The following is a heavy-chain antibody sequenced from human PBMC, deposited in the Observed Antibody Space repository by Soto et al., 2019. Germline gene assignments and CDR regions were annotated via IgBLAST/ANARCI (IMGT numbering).Heavy chain of an antibody. D-gene: IGHD1-1*01. CDR1: GYLFTGYW. J-gene: IGHJ3*02. CDR2: IYPGDSDT. Sequence: PGESLQISITGSGYLFTGYWIGWVRQMPGKGLEWMGIIYPGDSDTRYSPSFQGQVTISADKSIRTAYLQWSRLKASDTAMSYCARQANDDAFDIWRQGTMVTVSS. V-gene: IGHV5-51*01. CDR3: ARQANDDAFDI.